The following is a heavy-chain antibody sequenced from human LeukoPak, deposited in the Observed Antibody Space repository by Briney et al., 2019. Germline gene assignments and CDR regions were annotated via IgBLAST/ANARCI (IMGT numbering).Heavy chain of an antibody. V-gene: IGHV3-74*01. Sequence: GGSLRLSCAASGNYWMHWVRQAPGKGLVWVSHINSDGSWTSYADSVKGRFTISKDNAKNTVYLQMNNLRAEDTAVYYCVSFYETYWGQGTLVTVSS. D-gene: IGHD2-2*01. J-gene: IGHJ4*02. CDR1: GNYW. CDR3: VSFYETY. CDR2: INSDGSWT.